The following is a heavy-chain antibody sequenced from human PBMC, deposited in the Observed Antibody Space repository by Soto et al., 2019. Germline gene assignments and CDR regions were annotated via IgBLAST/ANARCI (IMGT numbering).Heavy chain of an antibody. Sequence: GASVKVSCKASGYTFTSNYMHSVRQAPGQGLEWMGMINPSGGSTSYAQKFQGRVTMTTDESTSTAYMELSSLRSEDTAVYYCARPKGSDSSGYYYFDYWGQGTLVTVSS. CDR3: ARPKGSDSSGYYYFDY. V-gene: IGHV1-46*01. CDR1: GYTFTSNY. D-gene: IGHD6-19*01. CDR2: INPSGGST. J-gene: IGHJ4*02.